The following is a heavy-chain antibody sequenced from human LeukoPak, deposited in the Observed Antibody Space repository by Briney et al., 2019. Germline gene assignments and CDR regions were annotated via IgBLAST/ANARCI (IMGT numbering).Heavy chain of an antibody. D-gene: IGHD6-13*01. CDR1: GYTFTSYG. J-gene: IGHJ4*02. Sequence: ASVKVSCKASGYTFTSYGISWVRQAPGQGLEWMGWISAYNGNTNYAQKLQGRVTMTTDTSTSTVYMELSSLRSEDTAVYYCARDGGSWYFCDWGQGTLVTVSS. CDR2: ISAYNGNT. V-gene: IGHV1-18*01. CDR3: ARDGGSWYFCD.